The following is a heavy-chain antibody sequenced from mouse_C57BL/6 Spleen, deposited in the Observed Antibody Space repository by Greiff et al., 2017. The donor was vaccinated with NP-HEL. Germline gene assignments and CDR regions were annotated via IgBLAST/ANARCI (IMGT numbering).Heavy chain of an antibody. CDR2: IHPSDSDT. CDR1: GYTFTSSW. Sequence: QVQLQQSGAELVKPGASVKVSCKASGYTFTSSWMHWVKQRPGQGLEWIGRIHPSDSDTNYNHKFKGKATLTVDKSSSTAYMQLTSLTYEDSAVYYCAMVETGPLYYAMDYWGQGTSVTVSS. D-gene: IGHD4-1*01. V-gene: IGHV1-74*01. J-gene: IGHJ4*01. CDR3: AMVETGPLYYAMDY.